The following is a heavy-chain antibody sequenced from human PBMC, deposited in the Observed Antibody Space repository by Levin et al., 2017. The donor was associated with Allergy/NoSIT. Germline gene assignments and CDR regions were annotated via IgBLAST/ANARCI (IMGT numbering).Heavy chain of an antibody. CDR3: AKDFYPLTTFGVVSEFDY. J-gene: IGHJ4*02. V-gene: IGHV3-23*01. CDR2: VSGSGGNS. D-gene: IGHD3-3*01. Sequence: PGGSLRLSCAASGFTFSTYAMIWVRQAPGKGLEWVSAVSGSGGNSYYADSVKDRSTISRDNSKNMLYLQMNSLRAEDTAVYFCAKDFYPLTTFGVVSEFDYWGRGTLVTVSS. CDR1: GFTFSTYA.